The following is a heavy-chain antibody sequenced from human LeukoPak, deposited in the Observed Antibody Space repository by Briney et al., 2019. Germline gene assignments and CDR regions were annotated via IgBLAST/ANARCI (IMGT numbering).Heavy chain of an antibody. J-gene: IGHJ4*02. CDR3: ATPGDLRNYGDPEYIDH. CDR1: GFTFSRYA. V-gene: IGHV3-30*04. CDR2: ISNDGSNT. Sequence: PGRPLRLSCGASGFTFSRYAMHWVRQAPGKGLEGVELISNDGSNTYYAHSVKGRFSISRDNSKDTLYLQMDSLRAEDTALLYCATPGDLRNYGDPEYIDHWGQGTLVTVSS. D-gene: IGHD4-17*01.